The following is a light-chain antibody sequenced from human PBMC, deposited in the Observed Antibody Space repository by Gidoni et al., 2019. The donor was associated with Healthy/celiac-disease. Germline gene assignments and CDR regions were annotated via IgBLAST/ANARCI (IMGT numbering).Light chain of an antibody. CDR3: QQYYSYPWT. CDR2: AES. CDR1: QGISSY. J-gene: IGKJ1*01. Sequence: AIRMTQSPSSFSASTGDRVTIPCRASQGISSYLAWYQQKPGKAPKLLIYAESTLQSGVPSMFSGSGSGTDFTLTISCLQSEDFATYYCQQYYSYPWTFGQGTKVEIK. V-gene: IGKV1-8*01.